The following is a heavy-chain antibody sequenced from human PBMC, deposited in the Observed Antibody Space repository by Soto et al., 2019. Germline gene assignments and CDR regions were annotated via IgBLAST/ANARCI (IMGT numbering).Heavy chain of an antibody. CDR1: GGSIISYY. J-gene: IGHJ5*02. CDR3: ARVTEWLRSYNWFDP. Sequence: SETLSLTCTFSGGSIISYYWSWIRQPPGKGLEWIGYIYYSGSTNYNPSLRSRVTISVDTSKNQFSLKLSSVTAADTAVYYCARVTEWLRSYNWFDPWGQGTLVTVSS. CDR2: IYYSGST. V-gene: IGHV4-59*01. D-gene: IGHD5-12*01.